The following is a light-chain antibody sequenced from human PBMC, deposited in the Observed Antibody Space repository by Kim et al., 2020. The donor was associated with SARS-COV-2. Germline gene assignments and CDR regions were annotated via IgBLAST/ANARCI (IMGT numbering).Light chain of an antibody. CDR1: NLGVKY. J-gene: IGLJ2*01. Sequence: VAVSTGRTASITCSGDNLGVKYACWYQQKPGQSPVLVIYQDSRRPSGIPERFSGSNSGNTATLTISGTQAMDEADYYCQAWDSSPVFGGGTQLTVL. CDR3: QAWDSSPV. V-gene: IGLV3-1*01. CDR2: QDS.